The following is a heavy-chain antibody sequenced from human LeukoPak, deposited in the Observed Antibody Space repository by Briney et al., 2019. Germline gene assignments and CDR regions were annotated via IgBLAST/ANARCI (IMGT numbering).Heavy chain of an antibody. CDR2: ISWNSGSI. CDR3: AKDNRRHYTSGPNPDSLH. Sequence: GGSLGLSCAGSGFIFNNYAMHWVRQPPGKGLEWVSGISWNSGSIDYADSVKGRFTISRDNAKNSLYLQMNSLRVEDTAFYYCAKDNRRHYTSGPNPDSLHWGQGALVTVSS. CDR1: GFIFNNYA. D-gene: IGHD6-19*01. V-gene: IGHV3-9*01. J-gene: IGHJ4*02.